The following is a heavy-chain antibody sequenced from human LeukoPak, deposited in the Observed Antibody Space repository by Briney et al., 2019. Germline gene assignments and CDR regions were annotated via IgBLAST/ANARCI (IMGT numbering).Heavy chain of an antibody. CDR3: ARASSGWELLRLDY. Sequence: VASVTVSFKASGYTFSSYAMHWVRQAPGQRLEWMGWINAGNGNTKYSQKFQGRVTITRDTSASTAYMELSSLRSEDTAVYYCARASSGWELLRLDYWGQGTLVTVSS. D-gene: IGHD1-26*01. V-gene: IGHV1-3*01. CDR2: INAGNGNT. CDR1: GYTFSSYA. J-gene: IGHJ4*02.